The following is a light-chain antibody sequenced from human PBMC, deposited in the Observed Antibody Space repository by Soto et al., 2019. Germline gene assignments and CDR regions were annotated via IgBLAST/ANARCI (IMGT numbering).Light chain of an antibody. CDR1: QTINNN. CDR3: QQYNSYSWT. Sequence: VMTQAPATLSVSPGERATLSCRASQTINNNIAWFQLKDGQVPRLLIYGASTRATDIPARFSGSGSGTEFTLTISSLQSEDFATYYCQQYNSYSWTFGQGTKVDIK. V-gene: IGKV3-15*01. CDR2: GAS. J-gene: IGKJ1*01.